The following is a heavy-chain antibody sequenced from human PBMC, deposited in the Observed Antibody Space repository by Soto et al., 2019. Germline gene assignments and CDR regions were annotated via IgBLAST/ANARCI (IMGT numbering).Heavy chain of an antibody. D-gene: IGHD3-16*02. CDR1: GYTFTSYA. Sequence: QVQLVQSGAEVKKPGASVKVSCKASGYTFTSYAMHWVRQAPGQRLEWMGWINAGNGNTKYSQKFQGRVTITRDTSASTAYMELSSLRSEDTAVYYCARRRGVIGHPAGDWYFDLWGRGTLVTVSS. J-gene: IGHJ2*01. CDR2: INAGNGNT. CDR3: ARRRGVIGHPAGDWYFDL. V-gene: IGHV1-3*01.